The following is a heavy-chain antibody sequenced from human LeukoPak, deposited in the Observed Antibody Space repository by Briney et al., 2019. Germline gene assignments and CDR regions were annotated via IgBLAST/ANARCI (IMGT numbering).Heavy chain of an antibody. CDR3: TSFGF. V-gene: IGHV3-15*01. CDR2: IKREIDGGTT. Sequence: GGSLRLSCAASGFTFSNEWMSWVRQAPGKGLEWVGRIKREIDGGTTEYAAPAKGRFTISRDDSKNMLYLQMDSLKTDDTDMYYCTSFGFWGQGALVTVSS. J-gene: IGHJ4*02. D-gene: IGHD3-3*01. CDR1: GFTFSNEW.